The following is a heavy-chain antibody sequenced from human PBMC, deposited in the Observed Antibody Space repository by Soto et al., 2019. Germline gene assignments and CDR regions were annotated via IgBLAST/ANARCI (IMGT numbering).Heavy chain of an antibody. V-gene: IGHV4-61*01. CDR1: GGSVSSGSYF. D-gene: IGHD3-22*01. J-gene: IGHJ4*02. CDR2: IYYSGST. CDR3: ARELGSRYYDSSGYLFDY. Sequence: LSLTCTVSGGSVSSGSYFWSWIRQPPGKGLEWIGYIYYSGSTNYNPSLKSRVTISVDTSKNQSSLKLSSVTAADTAVYYCARELGSRYYDSSGYLFDYWGQGTLVTVSS.